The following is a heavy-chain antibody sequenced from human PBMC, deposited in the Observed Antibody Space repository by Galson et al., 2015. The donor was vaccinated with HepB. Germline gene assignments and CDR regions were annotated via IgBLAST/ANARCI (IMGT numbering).Heavy chain of an antibody. CDR3: ARGSSGIQTETLDYYYMDV. J-gene: IGHJ6*03. CDR2: IIPILNIA. V-gene: IGHV1-69*04. D-gene: IGHD1-1*01. CDR1: GGTFSSYA. Sequence: SVKVSCKASGGTFSSYAISWVRQAPGQGLEWMGRIIPILNIAKYAQKFQGRVTITADKSTNTAYMELSSLRSEDTAVYYCARGSSGIQTETLDYYYMDVWGKGTTVTVSS.